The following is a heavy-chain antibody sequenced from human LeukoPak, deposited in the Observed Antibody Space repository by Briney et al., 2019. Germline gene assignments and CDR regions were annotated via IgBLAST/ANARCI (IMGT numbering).Heavy chain of an antibody. CDR2: IYYSGST. CDR3: ARAVRYYDSSGYSYYFDC. D-gene: IGHD3-22*01. J-gene: IGHJ4*02. V-gene: IGHV4-59*01. CDR1: GGSISSYY. Sequence: PSETLSLTCTVSGGSISSYYWSWIRQPPGKGLEWIGYIYYSGSTNYNPSLKSRVTISVDTSKNQFSLKLSSVTAADTAVYYCARAVRYYDSSGYSYYFDCWGQGTLVTVSS.